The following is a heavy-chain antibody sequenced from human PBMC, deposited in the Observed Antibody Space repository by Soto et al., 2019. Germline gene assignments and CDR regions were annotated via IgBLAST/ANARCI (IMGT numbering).Heavy chain of an antibody. V-gene: IGHV3-33*01. D-gene: IGHD3-10*01. CDR2: IWYDGSNK. J-gene: IGHJ4*02. CDR3: AREKVWFRELLNY. CDR1: GFTFSSYG. Sequence: GGSLRLSCAASGFTFSSYGMHWVRQAPGKGLEWVAVIWYDGSNKYYADSVKGRFTISRDNSKNTLYLQMNSLRAEDTAVYYCAREKVWFRELLNYWGQGTLVTVSS.